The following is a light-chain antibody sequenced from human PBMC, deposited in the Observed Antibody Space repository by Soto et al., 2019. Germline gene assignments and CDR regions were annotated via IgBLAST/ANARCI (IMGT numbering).Light chain of an antibody. CDR1: QSISSW. V-gene: IGKV1-5*03. CDR2: KAS. Sequence: DIQMTQSPSTLSASIRDRVTMACRASQSISSWLAWYQQKPGKAPKLLIYKASSLESGVPSRFSGSGSGTEFTLTIASLQPDDFATYYCQQYHSNSPTFGQGTKVDIK. CDR3: QQYHSNSPT. J-gene: IGKJ1*01.